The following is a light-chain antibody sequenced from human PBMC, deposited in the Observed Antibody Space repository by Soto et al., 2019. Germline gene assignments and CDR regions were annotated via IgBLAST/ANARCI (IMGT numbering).Light chain of an antibody. CDR3: QQYGSSPMCT. CDR2: GAS. V-gene: IGKV3-20*01. CDR1: QSVSSSY. J-gene: IGKJ2*02. Sequence: EIVLTQSPGTLSLSPGERATLSCRASQSVSSSYLAWYQQKTGQAARLLIYGASSRTTASLDRFSGSRAGTAFTLTISRLEPEDFAVYYYQQYGSSPMCTFGQGTRLEIK.